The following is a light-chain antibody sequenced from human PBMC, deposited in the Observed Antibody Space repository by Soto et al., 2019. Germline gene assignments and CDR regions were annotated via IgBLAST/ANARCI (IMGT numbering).Light chain of an antibody. CDR3: QQFDTSPYT. J-gene: IGKJ2*01. Sequence: VLTQSPGTLSLSPGERATLSCRASQSVTNYLVWYQQKAGQAPRLLISGASSRAPGIPDRFSGSGSGTDFTLTINSLGPEDSAVYYCQQFDTSPYTFGQGTKLEIK. CDR1: QSVTNY. V-gene: IGKV3-20*01. CDR2: GAS.